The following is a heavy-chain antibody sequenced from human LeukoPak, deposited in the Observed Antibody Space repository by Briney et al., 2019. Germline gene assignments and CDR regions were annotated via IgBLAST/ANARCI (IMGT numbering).Heavy chain of an antibody. J-gene: IGHJ4*02. D-gene: IGHD3-22*01. V-gene: IGHV1-2*03. Sequence: LGGSVKVSCKASGYTFTGYYMHWVRQAPGQGLEWMGWIKPNSGGTHYAQKFQGRVTMTRDTSISTAYVELNSLRSDDTAVYYCARAYYYCSDYWGQGTLVT. CDR1: GYTFTGYY. CDR2: IKPNSGGT. CDR3: ARAYYYCSDY.